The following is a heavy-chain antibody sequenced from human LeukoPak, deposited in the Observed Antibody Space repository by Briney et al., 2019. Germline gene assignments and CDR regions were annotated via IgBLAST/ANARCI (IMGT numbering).Heavy chain of an antibody. J-gene: IGHJ2*01. CDR2: ISRSGSST. CDR3: AKGGDILTVYYLYWYFDL. CDR1: GFTFSAYA. V-gene: IGHV3-23*01. Sequence: TGGSLRLSCAASGFTFSAYAMSWVRQAPGKGLEWVSAISRSGSSTDYADSVKGRFTISRDNSKNTLYLQMNSLRPEDTAVYYCAKGGDILTVYYLYWYFDLWGRGTLVTVSS. D-gene: IGHD3-9*01.